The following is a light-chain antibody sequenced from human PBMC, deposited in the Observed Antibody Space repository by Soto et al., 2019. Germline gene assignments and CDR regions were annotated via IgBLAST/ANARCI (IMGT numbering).Light chain of an antibody. CDR3: SSYTTSSTVV. J-gene: IGLJ2*01. V-gene: IGLV2-14*03. CDR1: NSDVGGYNY. Sequence: QSVLTQPASVSGSPGQSITISCTGTNSDVGGYNYVSWYQQHPGKAPKLMIYDVSDRPSGVSNHFSGSKSGNTASLTISGLQAEDEADYYCSSYTTSSTVVFGGGTKVTVL. CDR2: DVS.